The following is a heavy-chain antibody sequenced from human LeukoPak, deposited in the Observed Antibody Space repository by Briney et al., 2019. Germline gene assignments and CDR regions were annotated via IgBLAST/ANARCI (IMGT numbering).Heavy chain of an antibody. D-gene: IGHD2-2*01. CDR3: AKDTYQLLSYFDY. CDR1: GFTFSSYA. V-gene: IGHV3-30-3*01. J-gene: IGHJ4*02. CDR2: ISYDGSNK. Sequence: GRSLRLSCAASGFTFSSYAMHWVRKAPGKGLEWVAVISYDGSNKYYADSVKGRFTISRDNSKNTLYLQMNSLRAEDTAVYYCAKDTYQLLSYFDYWGQGTLVTVSS.